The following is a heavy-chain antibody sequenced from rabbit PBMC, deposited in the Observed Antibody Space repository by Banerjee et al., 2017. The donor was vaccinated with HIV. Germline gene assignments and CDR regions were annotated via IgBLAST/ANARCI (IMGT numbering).Heavy chain of an antibody. J-gene: IGHJ4*01. V-gene: IGHV1S40*01. CDR2: IDPGSGST. Sequence: QSLEESGGDLVKPGASLTLTCTASGFIFSSSNWPCWVRQAPGKGLEWIGCIDPGSGSTYYASWAKGRFTISRPSSTTVTLQMTSLAAADTATYFCARDDLWGQGTLVTVS. CDR1: GFIFSSSNW. CDR3: ARDDL.